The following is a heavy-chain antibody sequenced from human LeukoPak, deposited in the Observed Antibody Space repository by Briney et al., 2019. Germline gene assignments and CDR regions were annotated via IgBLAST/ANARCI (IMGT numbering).Heavy chain of an antibody. J-gene: IGHJ4*02. CDR1: GFTFSSFS. D-gene: IGHD4-23*01. V-gene: IGHV3-48*01. CDR2: ISTSSSTI. CDR3: ARGADYGGNFDY. Sequence: PGGSLRLSCAASGFTFSSFSMNWVRQAPGKGLEWASYISTSSSTIYYADSVKGRFTISRDNARNSLYLQMDSLRAGDTAIYYCARGADYGGNFDYWGQGTLVTVSS.